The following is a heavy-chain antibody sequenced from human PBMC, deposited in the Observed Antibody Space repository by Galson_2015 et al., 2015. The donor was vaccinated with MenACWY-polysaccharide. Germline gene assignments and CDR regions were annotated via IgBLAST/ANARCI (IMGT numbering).Heavy chain of an antibody. V-gene: IGHV4-39*01. D-gene: IGHD6-19*01. Sequence: ETLSLTCTVPGGSISSTNYFWGWIRQPPGKGLEWIGSVDYSGSTYYNPSLRSRVTVSAETSKNQFSLNLRSVTAADTAVYYCGSGRNGWYGVGDYWGQGTPVTVSS. CDR2: VDYSGST. CDR1: GGSISSTNYF. J-gene: IGHJ4*02. CDR3: GSGRNGWYGVGDY.